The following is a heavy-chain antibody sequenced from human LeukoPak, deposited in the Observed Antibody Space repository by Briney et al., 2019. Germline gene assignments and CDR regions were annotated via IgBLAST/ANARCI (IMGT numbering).Heavy chain of an antibody. CDR1: GYSFTSYW. J-gene: IGHJ4*02. CDR2: IYPGDSDT. D-gene: IGHD6-19*01. CDR3: ARAESRQRLGARNFDY. Sequence: GESLKISCKGSGYSFTSYWIGWVRQMPGKGLEWTGIIYPGDSDTRYSPSFQGQVTISADKSISTAYLQWSSLKASDTAMYYCARAESRQRLGARNFDYWGQGTLVTVSS. V-gene: IGHV5-51*01.